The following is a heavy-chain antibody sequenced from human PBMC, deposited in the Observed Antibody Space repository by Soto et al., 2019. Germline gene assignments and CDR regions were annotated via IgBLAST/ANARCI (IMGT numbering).Heavy chain of an antibody. J-gene: IGHJ4*01. Sequence: ASVKVSCKASGYTFTSYYMHCVRQAPGQGLEWMGIISPSGGSTSYAQKFQGRVTMTRDTSTSTVYMELSSLRSEDTAVYYCARDQPGIAPRFDYWGQGTPVTVSS. CDR2: ISPSGGST. V-gene: IGHV1-46*03. D-gene: IGHD6-13*01. CDR1: GYTFTSYY. CDR3: ARDQPGIAPRFDY.